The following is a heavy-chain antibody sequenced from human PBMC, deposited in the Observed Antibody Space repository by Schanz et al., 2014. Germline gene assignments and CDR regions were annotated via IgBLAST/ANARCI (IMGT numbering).Heavy chain of an antibody. J-gene: IGHJ4*02. Sequence: QVQLIQSGAEVKKPGASVKVSCTASGYTFTSYDINWVRQAPGQGLEWLGWMNPNSGNPGFAQKFRGRVTMTTDTSTGTAYMELRSLRSDDTALYYCARGYGDSPTDFWGQGTLVTVSS. CDR2: MNPNSGNP. CDR1: GYTFTSYD. V-gene: IGHV1-8*01. CDR3: ARGYGDSPTDF. D-gene: IGHD4-17*01.